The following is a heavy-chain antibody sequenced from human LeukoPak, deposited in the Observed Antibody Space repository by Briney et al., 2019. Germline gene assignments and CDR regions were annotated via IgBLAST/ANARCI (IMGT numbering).Heavy chain of an antibody. CDR3: AKEMPPKDIAVGPAAGLYYYYGMDV. J-gene: IGHJ6*02. CDR1: GFTFSSYA. CDR2: ISGSGGST. Sequence: GGSLRLSCAASGFTFSSYAMSWVRRAPGKGLEWVSAISGSGGSTYYADSVKGRFTISRDNSKNTLYLQMNSLRAEDTAVYYCAKEMPPKDIAVGPAAGLYYYYGMDVWGQGTTVTVYS. V-gene: IGHV3-23*01. D-gene: IGHD2-2*01.